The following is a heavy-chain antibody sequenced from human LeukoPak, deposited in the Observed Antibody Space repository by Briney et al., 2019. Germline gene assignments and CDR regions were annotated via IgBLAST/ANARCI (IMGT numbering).Heavy chain of an antibody. CDR1: GYTFTGYY. J-gene: IGHJ4*02. D-gene: IGHD3-10*01. CDR2: INPNSGGT. Sequence: ASVKVSCKASGYTFTGYYMHWVRQAHGQWLEWMGWINPNSGGTNYAQKFQGRVTMTRDTSISTAYMELSRLRSDDTAVYYCARIGYYGSAPDYWGQGTLVTVSS. CDR3: ARIGYYGSAPDY. V-gene: IGHV1-2*02.